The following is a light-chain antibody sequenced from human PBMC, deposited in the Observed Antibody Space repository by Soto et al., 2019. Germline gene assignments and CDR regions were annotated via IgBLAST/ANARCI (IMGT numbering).Light chain of an antibody. CDR1: SSNIGAGYD. Sequence: QSVLTQPPSVSGAPGQRVTISCTGSSSNIGAGYDVHWYQQLPGTAPKLLIFGNNNRPSGVPDRFSGSKSGTSASLAITGLQAEDEGDYYCQSFDRGPSGVYVFGTGTKLTVL. CDR3: QSFDRGPSGVYV. J-gene: IGLJ1*01. CDR2: GNN. V-gene: IGLV1-40*01.